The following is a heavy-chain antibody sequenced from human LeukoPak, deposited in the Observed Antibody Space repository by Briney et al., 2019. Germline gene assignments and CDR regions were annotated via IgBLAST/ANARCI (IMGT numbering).Heavy chain of an antibody. CDR1: GGSVSSGSYY. CDR2: IYYSGST. Sequence: PSETLSLTCTVSGGSVSSGSYYWSWIRQPPGKGLEWIGYIYYSGSTNYNPSLKSRVTISVDTSKNQFSLKLSSVTAADTAVYYCARASTAGYGDFPSPNNFDYWGQGTLVTVSS. CDR3: ARASTAGYGDFPSPNNFDY. V-gene: IGHV4-61*01. J-gene: IGHJ4*02. D-gene: IGHD4-17*01.